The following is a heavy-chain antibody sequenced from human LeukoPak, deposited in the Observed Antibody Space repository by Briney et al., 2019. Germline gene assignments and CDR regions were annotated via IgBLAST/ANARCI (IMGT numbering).Heavy chain of an antibody. V-gene: IGHV3-48*02. CDR2: ISSDSATI. J-gene: IGHJ4*02. D-gene: IGHD5-18*01. CDR3: ARGRSGYSYGRDPFDY. Sequence: GGSLRLSCAASGFTFRVYSMNWVRQAPGKGLEWVSYISSDSATIYYADSVRGRFTISRDQAENSLYLQMNSLRDEDTAVYYCARGRSGYSYGRDPFDYWGQGTLVTVSS. CDR1: GFTFRVYS.